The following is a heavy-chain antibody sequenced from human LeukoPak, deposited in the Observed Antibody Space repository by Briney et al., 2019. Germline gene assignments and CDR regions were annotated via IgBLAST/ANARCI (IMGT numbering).Heavy chain of an antibody. V-gene: IGHV3-48*04. D-gene: IGHD1-14*01. Sequence: PGGSLRLSCAASGFTFSTYSLNWVRQAPGKGLEWISYISTGSRTIYYADSVKGRFTISRDNAKNTLYLQMDSLRAEDTAVYYCARSNQADDYWGQGTLVTVSS. CDR2: ISTGSRTI. CDR1: GFTFSTYS. CDR3: ARSNQADDY. J-gene: IGHJ4*02.